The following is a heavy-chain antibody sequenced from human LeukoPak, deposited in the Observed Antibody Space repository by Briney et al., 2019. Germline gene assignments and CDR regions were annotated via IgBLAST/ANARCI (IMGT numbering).Heavy chain of an antibody. CDR1: GFTFSSYG. V-gene: IGHV3-23*01. CDR3: AKGHYYGSGSLDY. D-gene: IGHD3-10*01. J-gene: IGHJ4*02. Sequence: GGSLRLSCAASGFTFSSYGMSWVRQAPGKGLEWVSAIGGRNGSTYYADSVKGRFTISRDNSKNTLYVQMNSLRAEDTAVYYCAKGHYYGSGSLDYWGQGTLVTVSS. CDR2: IGGRNGST.